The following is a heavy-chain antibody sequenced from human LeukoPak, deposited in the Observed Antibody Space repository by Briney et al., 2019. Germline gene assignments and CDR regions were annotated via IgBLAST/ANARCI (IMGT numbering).Heavy chain of an antibody. V-gene: IGHV3-23*01. CDR3: AKDRKNHYYDSSAYPYYFDY. D-gene: IGHD3-22*01. J-gene: IGHJ4*02. CDR1: GFTFTSYA. Sequence: HSGGSLRLSCAASGFTFTSYAMSWARQAPGKGLEWVSAISGSGGSTFYADSVKGRFTISRDNSKNTLYLQMNSLRAEDTAVYYCAKDRKNHYYDSSAYPYYFDYWGQGTLVTVSS. CDR2: ISGSGGST.